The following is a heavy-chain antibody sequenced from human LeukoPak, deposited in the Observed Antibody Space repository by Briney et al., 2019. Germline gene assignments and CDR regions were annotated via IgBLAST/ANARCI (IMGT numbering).Heavy chain of an antibody. CDR2: IHHSGST. CDR3: ARDSEGELLVVDYFDY. J-gene: IGHJ4*02. Sequence: SETLSLTCTVSGYSISSGYYWGWIRQPPGKGLEWIGSIHHSGSTYYNPSLKSRVTISVDTSKNQFSLKLSSVTAADTAVYYCARDSEGELLVVDYFDYWGQGTLVTVSS. CDR1: GYSISSGYY. V-gene: IGHV4-38-2*02. D-gene: IGHD1-26*01.